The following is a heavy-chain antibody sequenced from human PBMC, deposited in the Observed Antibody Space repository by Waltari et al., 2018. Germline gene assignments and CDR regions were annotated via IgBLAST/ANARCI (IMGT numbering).Heavy chain of an antibody. D-gene: IGHD2-2*01. V-gene: IGHV4-34*01. Sequence: QVQLQQWGAGLLKPSETLSLTCAVYGGSFSGYYWSWIRQPPGKGLEWIGEINHSGNTNYNPSLKSRVTISVDTSKNQFSLKLSSVNAADTAVYYCARDKVPAALDYWGQGTLVTVSS. J-gene: IGHJ4*02. CDR2: INHSGNT. CDR1: GGSFSGYY. CDR3: ARDKVPAALDY.